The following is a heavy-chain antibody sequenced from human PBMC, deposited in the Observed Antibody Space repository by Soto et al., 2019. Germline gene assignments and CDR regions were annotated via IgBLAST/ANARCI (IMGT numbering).Heavy chain of an antibody. J-gene: IGHJ4*02. Sequence: GASVKVSCKASGYTFTSYGISWVRQAPGQGLDWMGWISAYNGNTNYAQKLQGRVTMTTDTSTSTAYMELRSLRSDDTAVYYCARDLYTRHYGDYNSGPQDYWGQGTLVTVSS. CDR2: ISAYNGNT. V-gene: IGHV1-18*01. CDR3: ARDLYTRHYGDYNSGPQDY. D-gene: IGHD4-17*01. CDR1: GYTFTSYG.